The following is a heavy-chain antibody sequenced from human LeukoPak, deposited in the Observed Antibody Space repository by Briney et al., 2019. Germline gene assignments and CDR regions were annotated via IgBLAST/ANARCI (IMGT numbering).Heavy chain of an antibody. Sequence: TSQTLSLTCAISGDSVSSINGAWNWIRQSPSRGLEWLGRTYYRSKWYDECAVSMRGRITINPDTSMNQFSLHLLSVTPEDAAVYYCARDLGNTGWYTFDYWGQGTLVTVSS. J-gene: IGHJ4*02. D-gene: IGHD6-19*01. CDR2: TYYRSKWYD. CDR1: GDSVSSINGA. CDR3: ARDLGNTGWYTFDY. V-gene: IGHV6-1*01.